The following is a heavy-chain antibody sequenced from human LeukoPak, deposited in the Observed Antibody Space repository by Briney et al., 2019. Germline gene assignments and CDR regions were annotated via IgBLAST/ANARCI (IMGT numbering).Heavy chain of an antibody. V-gene: IGHV3-11*01. Sequence: PGGSLRLSCAASGFTFSHYYMSWLRQDPGKGLEWVAYISSNGITIYYADSVKGRFTISRDNAKNSLYVQMNSLRAEDTVVYYCARDLKGLVVASLWGQGTLVTGSS. CDR2: ISSNGITI. CDR1: GFTFSHYY. D-gene: IGHD2-15*01. CDR3: ARDLKGLVVASL. J-gene: IGHJ4*02.